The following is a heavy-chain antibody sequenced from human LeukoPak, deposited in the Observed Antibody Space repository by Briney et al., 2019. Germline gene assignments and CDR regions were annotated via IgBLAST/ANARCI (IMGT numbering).Heavy chain of an antibody. J-gene: IGHJ4*02. CDR1: GGSTSSYY. Sequence: SETLSLTCSVSGGSTSSYYWSWIRQPPGKGLEWIGSIYHSGSTYYNPSLKSRVTISVDTSKNQFSLKLSSVTAADTAVYYCARALDTAMVTDFDWGQGTLVTVSS. V-gene: IGHV4-38-2*02. D-gene: IGHD5-18*01. CDR3: ARALDTAMVTDFD. CDR2: IYHSGST.